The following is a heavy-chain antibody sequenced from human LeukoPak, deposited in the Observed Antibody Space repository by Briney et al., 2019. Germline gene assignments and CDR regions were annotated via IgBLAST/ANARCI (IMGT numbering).Heavy chain of an antibody. CDR1: GFTFSTYA. J-gene: IGHJ4*02. V-gene: IGHV3-23*01. D-gene: IGHD2-2*01. CDR2: ISGSGGST. Sequence: GGSLRLSCAASGFTFSTYAMSWVRQAPGEGLEWVSGISGSGGSTYYTDSVKGRFTISRDNSKNTLHLQMSSLRAEDTALYYCVKDRCDRTTCPEVWGQGTLVTVSS. CDR3: VKDRCDRTTCPEV.